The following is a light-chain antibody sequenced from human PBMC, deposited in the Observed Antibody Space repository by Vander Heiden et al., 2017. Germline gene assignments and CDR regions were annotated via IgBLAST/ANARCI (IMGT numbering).Light chain of an antibody. CDR3: GTWDNSLSAGV. V-gene: IGLV1-51*01. J-gene: IGLJ3*02. CDR1: SSNIGHNS. CDR2: DNT. Sequence: QSVLTQPPSVSAAPGQKVSISCSGSSSNIGHNSVSWYQQLPGTAPKLLIYDNTKRPSGIPDRFSGSQSGTSATLGITGLQTGDEADYYCGTWDNSLSAGVFGGGTKLTVL.